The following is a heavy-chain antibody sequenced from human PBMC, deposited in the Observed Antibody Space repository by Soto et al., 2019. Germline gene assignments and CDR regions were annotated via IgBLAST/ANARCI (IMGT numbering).Heavy chain of an antibody. CDR2: LNSDGSDT. CDR1: GFTFSTYW. CDR3: ARRKLYDRSGFYYYDYGMDV. V-gene: IGHV3-74*01. Sequence: TGGSLRLSCAAPGFTFSTYWVHWVRPAPGEGLGWVSRLNSDGSDTSYADSVKGRFTISRDNAKNTLYLQMNSLRAEDTAVYYCARRKLYDRSGFYYYDYGMDVWGQGTTVTVSS. D-gene: IGHD3-22*01. J-gene: IGHJ6*02.